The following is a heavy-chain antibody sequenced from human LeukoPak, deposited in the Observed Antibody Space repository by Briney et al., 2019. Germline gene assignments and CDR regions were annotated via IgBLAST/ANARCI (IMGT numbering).Heavy chain of an antibody. Sequence: GESLKTSCKGSGYSFTSYWIGWVRQMPGKGLEWMGIIYPGDSDTRYSPSFQGQVTISADKSISTAYLQWSSLKASDTAMYYCARRLQYRDYYFDYWGQGTLVTVSS. J-gene: IGHJ4*02. CDR2: IYPGDSDT. V-gene: IGHV5-51*01. D-gene: IGHD4-11*01. CDR1: GYSFTSYW. CDR3: ARRLQYRDYYFDY.